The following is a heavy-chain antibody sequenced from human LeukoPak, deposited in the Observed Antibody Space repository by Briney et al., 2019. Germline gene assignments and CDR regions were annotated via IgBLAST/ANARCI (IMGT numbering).Heavy chain of an antibody. CDR1: GFTFSSYA. CDR3: ASLVVTATSRGGYYYYGMDV. CDR2: ISYDGSNK. D-gene: IGHD2-21*02. Sequence: GGPLRLSCAASGFTFSSYAMHWVRQAPGKGLEWVAVISYDGSNKYYADSVKGRFTISRDNSKNTLYLQMNSRRAEDTAVYYCASLVVTATSRGGYYYYGMDVWGQGTTVTVSS. V-gene: IGHV3-30-3*01. J-gene: IGHJ6*02.